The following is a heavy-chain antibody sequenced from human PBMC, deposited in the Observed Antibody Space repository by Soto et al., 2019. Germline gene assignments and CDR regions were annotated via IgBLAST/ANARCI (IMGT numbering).Heavy chain of an antibody. CDR3: ARGMTPLGAPAWYYFDS. V-gene: IGHV4-39*07. J-gene: IGHJ4*02. CDR1: GGAIRNSIYY. Sequence: PSETLSLTCTVSGGAIRNSIYYWGWIRQPPGKGLEWIGTIYYDGSVAYSPSLKSRVTLSVDTSRNQFSLRLTSVTAADTALYYCARGMTPLGAPAWYYFDSWGQGTLVTVSS. CDR2: IYYDGSV. D-gene: IGHD2-15*01.